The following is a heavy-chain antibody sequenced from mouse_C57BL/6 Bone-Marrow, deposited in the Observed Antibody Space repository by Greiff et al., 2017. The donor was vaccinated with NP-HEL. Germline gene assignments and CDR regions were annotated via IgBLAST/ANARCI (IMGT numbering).Heavy chain of an antibody. CDR1: GYTFTSYW. J-gene: IGHJ1*03. D-gene: IGHD1-1*01. CDR2: IDPNSGGT. Sequence: QVHVKQPGADLVKPGASVKLSCKASGYTFTSYWMHWVKQRPGRGLEWIGRIDPNSGGTKFNEKFKTKATLTVDTPSSTAYMQLSSLTSEDSAVYYCARYYYGSRGLYFDVWGTGTTVTVSS. V-gene: IGHV1-72*01. CDR3: ARYYYGSRGLYFDV.